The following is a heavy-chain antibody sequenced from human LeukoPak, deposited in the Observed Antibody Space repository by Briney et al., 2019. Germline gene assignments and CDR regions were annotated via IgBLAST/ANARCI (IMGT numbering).Heavy chain of an antibody. CDR1: GFSFSPYG. V-gene: IGHV3-33*06. CDR2: IWEDGSNI. D-gene: IGHD6-19*01. Sequence: GGSLRLSCAASGFSFSPYGMHWVRQAPGKGLEWVAAIWEDGSNIHYADAVKGRFTISRDNSKNTLYLQMNSLRAEDTALYYCAKPIYNSGWYHYWGQGTLVTVAS. CDR3: AKPIYNSGWYHY. J-gene: IGHJ4*02.